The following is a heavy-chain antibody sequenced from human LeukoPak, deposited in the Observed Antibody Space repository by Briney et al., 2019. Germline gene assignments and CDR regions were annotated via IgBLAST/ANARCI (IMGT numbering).Heavy chain of an antibody. V-gene: IGHV4-30-4*01. CDR3: ARDCSGGSCYGAFDI. CDR2: IYDSGST. Sequence: SQTLSLTCAVSGGSISSGGYYWSWIRQPPGKGLEWIGYIYDSGSTYYNPSLKSRITISVDTSENRFSLKLSSVTATDTAVYYCARDCSGGSCYGAFDIWGQGTMVTVSS. D-gene: IGHD2-15*01. CDR1: GGSISSGGYY. J-gene: IGHJ3*02.